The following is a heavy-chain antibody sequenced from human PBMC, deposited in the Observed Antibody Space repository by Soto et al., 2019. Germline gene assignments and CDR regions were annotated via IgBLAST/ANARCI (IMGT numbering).Heavy chain of an antibody. CDR2: IYYSGST. Sequence: PSDTLCLTCTVSGGSISSGGYYWSWIRQHPGKGLEWIGYIYYSGSTYYNPSLKSRVTISVDTSKNQFSLKLSSVTAADTAVYYCARQYSSPPYYYYGMDVWGQGTTVTAP. V-gene: IGHV4-31*03. D-gene: IGHD6-6*01. CDR3: ARQYSSPPYYYYGMDV. J-gene: IGHJ6*02. CDR1: GGSISSGGYY.